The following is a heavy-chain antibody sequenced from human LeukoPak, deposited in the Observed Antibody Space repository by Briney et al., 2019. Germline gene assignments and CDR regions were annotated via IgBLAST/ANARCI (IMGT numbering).Heavy chain of an antibody. Sequence: GGTLRLSRAASVFTLSSYAMHWARQAPAKGLEYVSALSSNGGSTYYANSVKGRFTISRDNSKNTLYLQMGSLSAEHMAVYYCSKGGATMDVWGKGTTVTVSS. CDR1: VFTLSSYA. CDR3: SKGGATMDV. CDR2: LSSNGGST. J-gene: IGHJ6*04. D-gene: IGHD1-26*01. V-gene: IGHV3-64*01.